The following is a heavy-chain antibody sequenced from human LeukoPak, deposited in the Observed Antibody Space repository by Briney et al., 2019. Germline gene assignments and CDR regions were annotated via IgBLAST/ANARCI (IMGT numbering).Heavy chain of an antibody. V-gene: IGHV1-46*01. D-gene: IGHD3-3*01. J-gene: IGHJ5*02. CDR1: GYTFTSYY. CDR3: ARASPITIFGVVIPNWFDP. CDR2: INPSGGST. Sequence: ASVKVSCKASGYTFTSYYMHWVRQAPGQGLVWMGIINPSGGSTSYAQKFQGRVTMTRDTSTSTVYMELSSLRSEDTAVYYCARASPITIFGVVIPNWFDPWGQGTLVTVSS.